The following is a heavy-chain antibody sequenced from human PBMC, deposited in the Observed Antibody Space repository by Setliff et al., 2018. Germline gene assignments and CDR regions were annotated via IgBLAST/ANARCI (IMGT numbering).Heavy chain of an antibody. CDR3: IRDTSGRDAFDI. Sequence: PGGSLRLSCAASGFTLRSYWMSWVRQAPGKGLEWVANIKEDGSETYYGGSVKGRFTISRDNAKSSLYLQMNSLRAEDTAVYYCIRDTSGRDAFDIWGQGTMVTVSS. CDR2: IKEDGSET. CDR1: GFTLRSYW. D-gene: IGHD6-19*01. V-gene: IGHV3-7*03. J-gene: IGHJ3*02.